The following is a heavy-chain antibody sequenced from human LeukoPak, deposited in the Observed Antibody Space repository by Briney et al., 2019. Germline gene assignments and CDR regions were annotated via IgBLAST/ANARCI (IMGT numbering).Heavy chain of an antibody. CDR3: AKQGSAYPYYGMGV. J-gene: IGHJ6*02. Sequence: GGSLRLSCGASGFTFSTYWMSWVRQAPGKGLEWVSAISGSGDSTYYADSVKGRFAISRDNSRNTLYLRMNSLRAEDTALYYCAKQGSAYPYYGMGVWGQGTTVTVSS. CDR2: ISGSGDST. D-gene: IGHD3-22*01. CDR1: GFTFSTYW. V-gene: IGHV3-23*01.